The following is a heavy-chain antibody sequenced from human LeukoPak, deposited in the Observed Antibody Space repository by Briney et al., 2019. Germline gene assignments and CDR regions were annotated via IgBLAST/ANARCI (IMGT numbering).Heavy chain of an antibody. CDR2: ISYDGSNK. Sequence: PRGSPRPSPATSGFNCIGYGKSGDREGRGMRLERVAVISYDGSNKYYADSVKGRFTISRDNSKNTLYLQMNSLRAEDTAAYYCASCGSDQAQLYIRYWGQGTLVTVSS. V-gene: IGHV3-30*03. J-gene: IGHJ4*02. D-gene: IGHD5-18*01. CDR3: ASCGSDQAQLYIRY. CDR1: GFNCIGYG.